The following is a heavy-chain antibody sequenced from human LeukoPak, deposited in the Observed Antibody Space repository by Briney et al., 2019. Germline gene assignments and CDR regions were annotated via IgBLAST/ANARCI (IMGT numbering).Heavy chain of an antibody. CDR3: ARAGLNGDVDY. Sequence: SETLSLTCAVYGGSFSGYYWSWIRQPPGKGLEWIGEINHSGSTNYNPTLKSRVTISVDTSKNQFSLKLSSVTAADTAVYYCARAGLNGDVDYWGQGTLVTVSS. CDR2: INHSGST. CDR1: GGSFSGYY. D-gene: IGHD4-17*01. J-gene: IGHJ4*02. V-gene: IGHV4-34*01.